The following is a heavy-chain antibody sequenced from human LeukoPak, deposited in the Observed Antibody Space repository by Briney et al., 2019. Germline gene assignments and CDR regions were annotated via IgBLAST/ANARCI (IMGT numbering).Heavy chain of an antibody. J-gene: IGHJ4*02. CDR3: ARRLLNYYDSSGYYTD. Sequence: SETLSLTCAVYGGSFSGYYWSWIRQPPGKGLEWIGEINHSGSTNYNPSLKSRVTISVDTSKNQFSLKLSSVTVADTAVYYCARRLLNYYDSSGYYTDWGQGTLVTVSS. D-gene: IGHD3-22*01. CDR2: INHSGST. V-gene: IGHV4-34*01. CDR1: GGSFSGYY.